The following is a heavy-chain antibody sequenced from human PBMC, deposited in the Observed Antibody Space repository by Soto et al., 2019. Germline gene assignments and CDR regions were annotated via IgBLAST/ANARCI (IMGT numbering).Heavy chain of an antibody. CDR2: ISSSSSYI. CDR3: ARDRPDIVVVGALDY. CDR1: GFTFSSYS. D-gene: IGHD2-2*01. J-gene: IGHJ4*02. V-gene: IGHV3-21*01. Sequence: TGGSLRLSCAASGFTFSSYSMNWVRQAPGKGLEWVSSISSSSSYIYYADSVKGRFTISRDNAKNSLYLQMNSLRAEDTAVYYCARDRPDIVVVGALDYWGQGTLVTVSS.